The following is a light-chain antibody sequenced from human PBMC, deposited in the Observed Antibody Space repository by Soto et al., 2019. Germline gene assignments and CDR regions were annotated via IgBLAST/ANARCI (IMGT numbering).Light chain of an antibody. CDR1: NSNIGRNY. V-gene: IGLV1-51*01. CDR3: ATWDNTLSVEV. CDR2: GNN. Sequence: QSVLTQPPSVSAAPGQKVTISCFGSNSNIGRNYVSWYQQLPGTAPKLLIYGNNNRHSGITDRISGSKSGTSATLGITGLPPGDEADYYCATWDNTLSVEVFGGGTKLTVL. J-gene: IGLJ3*02.